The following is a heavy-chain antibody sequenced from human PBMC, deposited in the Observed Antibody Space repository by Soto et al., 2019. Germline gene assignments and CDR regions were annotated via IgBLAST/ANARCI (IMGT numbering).Heavy chain of an antibody. V-gene: IGHV3-11*01. D-gene: IGHD5-18*01. Sequence: PGGSLRLSCAASGLTFSDSYMTWIRQAPGKGLEWISYISGSGDTIYYADSVKGRFTVSRDNAKNSLYLQMNSLRAADTAVYYCARKVRDGYSLRRYFDLWGRGTLVTVSS. CDR1: GLTFSDSY. CDR3: ARKVRDGYSLRRYFDL. J-gene: IGHJ2*01. CDR2: ISGSGDTI.